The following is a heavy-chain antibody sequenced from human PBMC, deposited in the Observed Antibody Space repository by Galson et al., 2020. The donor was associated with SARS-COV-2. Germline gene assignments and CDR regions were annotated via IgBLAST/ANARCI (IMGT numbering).Heavy chain of an antibody. J-gene: IGHJ6*03. CDR1: SGSISSSIYY. CDR3: ARHARGGGNYNPFYYMDV. CDR2: IFYSGIT. Sequence: SETLSLTCTVSSGSISSSIYYWGWIRQPPGKGLEWIGSIFYSGITNYNPSLKSRVTISVDTSKNQFSLQMRSVTAADTAVYYWARHARGGGNYNPFYYMDVWGKGTTVTVSS. V-gene: IGHV4-39*01. D-gene: IGHD1-26*01.